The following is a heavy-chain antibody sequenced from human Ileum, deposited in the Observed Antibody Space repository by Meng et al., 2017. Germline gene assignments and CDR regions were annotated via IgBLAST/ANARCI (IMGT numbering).Heavy chain of an antibody. Sequence: QVPLQQWCAGLLKPSETLPLTCAIGGWSFSTYYWSWIRQPPGKGLEWIGEISRSGTTNYNPSLKSRVTISVDTSKNQFSLTVTSVTAADSALYYCARSGVTTVTYLDWGQGTLVTVSS. CDR1: GWSFSTYY. J-gene: IGHJ4*02. V-gene: IGHV4-34*01. D-gene: IGHD4-11*01. CDR3: ARSGVTTVTYLD. CDR2: ISRSGTT.